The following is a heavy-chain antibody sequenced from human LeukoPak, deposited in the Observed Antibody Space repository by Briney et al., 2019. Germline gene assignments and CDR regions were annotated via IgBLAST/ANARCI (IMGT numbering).Heavy chain of an antibody. CDR3: AREYDISGPFGY. CDR2: INHSGST. J-gene: IGHJ4*02. CDR1: GGSFSGYY. Sequence: SETLSLTCAVYGGSFSGYYWSWIRQPPGKGLERIGEINHSGSTNYNPSLKSRVTISVDTSKNQFSLKLSSVTAADAAVYYCAREYDISGPFGYWGQGTLVTVSS. V-gene: IGHV4-34*01. D-gene: IGHD3-22*01.